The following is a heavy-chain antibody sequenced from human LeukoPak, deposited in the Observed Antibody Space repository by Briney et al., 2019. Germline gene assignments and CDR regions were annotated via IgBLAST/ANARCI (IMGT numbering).Heavy chain of an antibody. CDR1: GYTFTSYD. V-gene: IGHV1-8*01. CDR2: MNPNSGNT. J-gene: IGHJ5*02. D-gene: IGHD2-2*01. Sequence: ASVKVSCKASGYTFTSYDINWVRQATGQGLEWMGWMNPNSGNTGYAQKFQGRVTMTRNTSISTAYMELSSLRSGDTAVYYCARARYDCSSTSCYNWFDPWGQGTLVTVSS. CDR3: ARARYDCSSTSCYNWFDP.